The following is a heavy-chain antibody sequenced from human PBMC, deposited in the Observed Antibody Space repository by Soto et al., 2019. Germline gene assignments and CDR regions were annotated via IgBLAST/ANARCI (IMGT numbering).Heavy chain of an antibody. V-gene: IGHV3-48*01. D-gene: IGHD3-22*01. CDR1: GFTFSSYS. CDR3: ARDAKYYYDSSGYYHDY. J-gene: IGHJ4*02. Sequence: PGGSLRLSCAASGFTFSSYSMNWVRQAPGKGLEWVSYISSSSSTIYYADSVKGRFTISRDNAKNSLYLQMNSLRAEDTAVYYCARDAKYYYDSSGYYHDYWGQGTLVTVSS. CDR2: ISSSSSTI.